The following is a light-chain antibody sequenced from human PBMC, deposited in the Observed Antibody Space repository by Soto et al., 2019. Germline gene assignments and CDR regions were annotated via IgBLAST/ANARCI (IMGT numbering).Light chain of an antibody. CDR1: SSDVGGYNY. V-gene: IGLV2-14*01. Sequence: QSVLTQPASVSGSPGQSITISCTGTSSDVGGYNYVSWYQQHPGEAPKLMIYEVRNRPSGVSSRFSGSKSGNTASLTISGLQAEDEAEYYCNSYTSSTTWVFGGGTKLTVL. CDR2: EVR. CDR3: NSYTSSTTWV. J-gene: IGLJ3*02.